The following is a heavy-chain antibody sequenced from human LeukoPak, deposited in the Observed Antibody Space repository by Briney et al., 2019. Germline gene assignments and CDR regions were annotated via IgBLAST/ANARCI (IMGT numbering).Heavy chain of an antibody. CDR1: GGSISSGSYS. Sequence: SQTLSLTCAVSGGSISSGSYSWSWIRQPPGKGLEWIGYIYPRGSTYYNPSLKSRVTISVDTSNNQFSLKLTTVTAADTAMYFCARVAKVGMTGYYFDYWGQGTLVTVSS. CDR3: ARVAKVGMTGYYFDY. J-gene: IGHJ4*02. CDR2: IYPRGST. V-gene: IGHV4-30-2*01. D-gene: IGHD1-26*01.